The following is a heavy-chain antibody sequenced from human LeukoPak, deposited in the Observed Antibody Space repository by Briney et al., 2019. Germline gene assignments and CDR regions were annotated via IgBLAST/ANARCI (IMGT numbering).Heavy chain of an antibody. Sequence: SETLSLTCTVSGYSISSGFYWGWIRQPPGMGLEWIGSVYHSGNPYYNPSLKSRLTMSVDMSKNQFSLKLTSVTAADTAVYYCARDHSNYYDSTGYYYDWFDPWGQGTPVTVSS. J-gene: IGHJ5*02. CDR1: GYSISSGFY. D-gene: IGHD3-22*01. CDR3: ARDHSNYYDSTGYYYDWFDP. V-gene: IGHV4-38-2*02. CDR2: VYHSGNP.